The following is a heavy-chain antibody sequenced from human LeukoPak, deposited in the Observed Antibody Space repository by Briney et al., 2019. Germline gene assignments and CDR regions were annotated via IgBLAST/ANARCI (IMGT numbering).Heavy chain of an antibody. D-gene: IGHD3-10*01. CDR1: GFTFSDYY. Sequence: GGSLRLSCAASGFTFSDYYMSWIRQAPGKGLEWVSYISSSGSTIYYADSVKGRFTISRDNAKNSLYLQMNSLRAEDTAVYYCARVSLELYGSGRPGGYFDYWGQGTLVTVSS. V-gene: IGHV3-11*01. J-gene: IGHJ4*02. CDR2: ISSSGSTI. CDR3: ARVSLELYGSGRPGGYFDY.